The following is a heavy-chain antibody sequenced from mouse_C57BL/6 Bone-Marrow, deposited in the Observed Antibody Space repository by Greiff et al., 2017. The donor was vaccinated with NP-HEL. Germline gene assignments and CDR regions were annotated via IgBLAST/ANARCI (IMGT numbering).Heavy chain of an antibody. CDR3: ARRTMITTVGYYFDY. CDR2: IFPGSGST. D-gene: IGHD2-4*01. CDR1: GYTFTDYY. J-gene: IGHJ2*01. Sequence: QVQLQQSGPELVKPGASVKISCKASGYTFTDYYINWVKQRPGQGLEWIGWIFPGSGSTYYNEKFKGKATLTVDKSSSTAYMLLSSLTSEDSAVYFWARRTMITTVGYYFDYWGQGTTLTVSS. V-gene: IGHV1-75*01.